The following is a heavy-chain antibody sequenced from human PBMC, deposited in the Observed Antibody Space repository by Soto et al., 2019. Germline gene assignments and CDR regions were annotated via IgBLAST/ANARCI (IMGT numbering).Heavy chain of an antibody. J-gene: IGHJ4*02. D-gene: IGHD3-3*01. V-gene: IGHV3-21*01. CDR3: ARDHLNPNDVSSGYDPHFDY. CDR2: ISSSGTYI. Sequence: GSLRLSCAASGFTFSNYNMNWVRQAPGKGLEWVSSISSSGTYIYYADSVKGRFTVSRDNAKNSLYLQLNNLRAEDTAVYYCARDHLNPNDVSSGYDPHFDYWGQGTLVTVSS. CDR1: GFTFSNYN.